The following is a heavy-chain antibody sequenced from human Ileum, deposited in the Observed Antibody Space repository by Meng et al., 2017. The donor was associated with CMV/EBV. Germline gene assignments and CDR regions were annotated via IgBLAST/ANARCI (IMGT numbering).Heavy chain of an antibody. J-gene: IGHJ4*02. CDR3: MRAHPLGT. Sequence: LSLSCVVSEFTVSKFWMTWVRQTPGKGLEWVANINEDGREAYYGDSVKGRFTISRDNAKNSLYLQMNTLRVEDTAVYYCMRAHPLGTWGQGTLVTVSS. CDR2: INEDGREA. D-gene: IGHD7-27*01. V-gene: IGHV3-7*04. CDR1: EFTVSKFW.